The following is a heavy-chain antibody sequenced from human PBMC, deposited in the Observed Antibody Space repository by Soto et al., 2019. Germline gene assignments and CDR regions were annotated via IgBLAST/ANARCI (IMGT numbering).Heavy chain of an antibody. CDR1: GFTFSSYA. V-gene: IGHV3-30-3*01. CDR3: ARPHRVVPAAILPNWFDP. Sequence: GGSLRLSCAASGFTFSSYAMHWVRQAPGKGLEWVAVISYDGSNKYYADSVKGRFTISRDNSKNTLYLQMNSLRAEDMAVYYCARPHRVVPAAILPNWFDPWGQGTLVTVSS. CDR2: ISYDGSNK. J-gene: IGHJ5*02. D-gene: IGHD2-2*01.